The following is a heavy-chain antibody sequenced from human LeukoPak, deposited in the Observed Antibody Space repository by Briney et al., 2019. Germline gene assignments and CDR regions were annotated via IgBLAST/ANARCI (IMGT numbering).Heavy chain of an antibody. CDR2: IYSGGST. V-gene: IGHV3-53*01. D-gene: IGHD3-9*01. CDR1: GFTVSSNY. J-gene: IGHJ4*02. Sequence: TGGSLRLSCAASGFTVSSNYMSWVRQAPGKGLEWVSVIYSGGSTYYADSVKGRFTISRDKSKSTLYLQMNSLRAEDTAVYYCARGPAGRNILTDYYYFDYWGQGTLVTVSS. CDR3: ARGPAGRNILTDYYYFDY.